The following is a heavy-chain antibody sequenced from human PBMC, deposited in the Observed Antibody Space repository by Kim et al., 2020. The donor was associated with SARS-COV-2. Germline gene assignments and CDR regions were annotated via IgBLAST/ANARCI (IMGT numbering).Heavy chain of an antibody. Sequence: YYADSVKGRFTTSRDNAKNSLHLQMDSLKDDDTAIYHCVRDRMGGAFDIWGQGTLVTVSS. CDR3: VRDRMGGAFDI. D-gene: IGHD3-16*01. J-gene: IGHJ3*02. V-gene: IGHV3-48*02.